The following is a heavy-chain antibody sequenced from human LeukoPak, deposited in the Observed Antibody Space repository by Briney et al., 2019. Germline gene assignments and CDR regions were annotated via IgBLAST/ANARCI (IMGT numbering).Heavy chain of an antibody. CDR3: ARDSFDSSSWGLFDY. CDR2: ISYDGSNK. V-gene: IGHV3-30*04. D-gene: IGHD6-13*01. Sequence: GGSLRLSCAASGFTFSSYAMHWVRQAPGKGLEWVAVISYDGSNKYYADSVKGRFTISRDNSKNTLYLQMNSLRAEDTAVYYCARDSFDSSSWGLFDYWGQGTLVTVSS. CDR1: GFTFSSYA. J-gene: IGHJ4*02.